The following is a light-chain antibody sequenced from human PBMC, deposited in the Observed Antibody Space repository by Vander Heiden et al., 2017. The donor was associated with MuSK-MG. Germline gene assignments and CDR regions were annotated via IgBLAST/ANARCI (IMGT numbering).Light chain of an antibody. CDR3: NSRDSSGNHLV. Sequence: SSALTQDPAVSVALGKTVRSTCQGDSLRSYYESWYQQKPGQAPVLVIYGKNNRPAGIPDRFSGSSSGNTAALTITGAQAEDEADYYCNSRDSSGNHLVFGGGTKLTVL. V-gene: IGLV3-19*01. CDR1: SLRSYY. J-gene: IGLJ2*01. CDR2: GKN.